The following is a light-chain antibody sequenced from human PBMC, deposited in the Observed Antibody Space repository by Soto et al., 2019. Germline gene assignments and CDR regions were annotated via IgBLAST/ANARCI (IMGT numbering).Light chain of an antibody. Sequence: RAAPTHYVCPEKSGTVSCRASQSVSSYLAWYQQKPGQAPRLLIYDASNRATGIPARFSGSASATDLTLPITNLEPEDFAVYYCQQHRNWPGTVGQGTKVDIK. V-gene: IGKV3-11*01. CDR1: QSVSSY. J-gene: IGKJ1*01. CDR3: QQHRNWPGT. CDR2: DAS.